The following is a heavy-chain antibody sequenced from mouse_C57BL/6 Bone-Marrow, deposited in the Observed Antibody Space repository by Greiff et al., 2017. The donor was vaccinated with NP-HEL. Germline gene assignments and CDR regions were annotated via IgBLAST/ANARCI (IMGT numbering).Heavy chain of an antibody. CDR3: AREETGYFDY. Sequence: DVQLVESGGGLVQPGGSLSLSCAASGFTFTDYYMSWVRQPPGKALEWLGFIRNKANGYTTEYSASVKGRFTISRDNSQSILYLQMNALRAEDSATYYCAREETGYFDYWGQGTTLTVSS. D-gene: IGHD4-1*01. CDR1: GFTFTDYY. CDR2: IRNKANGYTT. V-gene: IGHV7-3*01. J-gene: IGHJ2*01.